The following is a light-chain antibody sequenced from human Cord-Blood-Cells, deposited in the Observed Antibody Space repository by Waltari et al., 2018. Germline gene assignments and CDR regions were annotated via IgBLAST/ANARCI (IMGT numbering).Light chain of an antibody. Sequence: QSALTQPPSASGSPGQSVTIPCTGTSSDVGGYNYVSWYQQHPGNAPKLMIYEVSKRPSGVPDRFSGSKSGNTASLTVSGLQAEDEADYYCSSYAGSNNYVVFGGGTKLTVL. V-gene: IGLV2-8*01. CDR3: SSYAGSNNYVV. CDR2: EVS. J-gene: IGLJ2*01. CDR1: SSDVGGYNY.